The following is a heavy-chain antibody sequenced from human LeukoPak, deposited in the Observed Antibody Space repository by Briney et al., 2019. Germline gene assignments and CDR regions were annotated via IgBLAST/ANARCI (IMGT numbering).Heavy chain of an antibody. CDR2: ISSSSSYI. CDR3: ARVRGYCSSTSTCDDY. D-gene: IGHD2-2*01. Sequence: GGSLRLSCAASGFTFSSYSMNWVRQAPGKGLEWVSSISSSSSYIYYADSVKGRFTISRDNAKNSLYLQMNSLRAEDTAVYYCARVRGYCSSTSTCDDYWGQGTLVTVSS. J-gene: IGHJ4*02. CDR1: GFTFSSYS. V-gene: IGHV3-21*04.